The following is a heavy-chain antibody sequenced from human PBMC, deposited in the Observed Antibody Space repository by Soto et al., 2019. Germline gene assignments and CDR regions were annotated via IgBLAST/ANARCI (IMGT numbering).Heavy chain of an antibody. D-gene: IGHD5-18*01. CDR1: GYTFTSYG. V-gene: IGHV1-18*01. Sequence: ASVKVSCKASGYTFTSYGISWVRQAPGQGLEWMGWISAYNGNTNYAQKLQGRVTMTTDTSTSTAYMELRSLRSDDTAVYYCARVSVGLWPYYYYGMDVWGQGTTVTVSS. CDR3: ARVSVGLWPYYYYGMDV. CDR2: ISAYNGNT. J-gene: IGHJ6*02.